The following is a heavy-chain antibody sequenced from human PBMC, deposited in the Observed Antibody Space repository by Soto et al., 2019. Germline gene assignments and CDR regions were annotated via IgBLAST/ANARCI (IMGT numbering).Heavy chain of an antibody. Sequence: PGGSLRLSCAASGFAFSGYSVNWVRQAPGKGLEWVSYISSGSKTIYYAESVKGRFTVSRDNARNSQYLQMNSLRDEDTAVYYCAREDILGVRSFDYWGQGTLVTV. CDR1: GFAFSGYS. V-gene: IGHV3-48*02. D-gene: IGHD3-9*01. CDR3: AREDILGVRSFDY. CDR2: ISSGSKTI. J-gene: IGHJ4*02.